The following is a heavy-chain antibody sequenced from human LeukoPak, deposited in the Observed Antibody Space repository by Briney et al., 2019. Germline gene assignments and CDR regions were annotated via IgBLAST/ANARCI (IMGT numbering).Heavy chain of an antibody. V-gene: IGHV4-34*01. D-gene: IGHD6-19*01. Sequence: SETLSLTCAVYGGSFSGYYWSWIRQPPGKGLEWIGEINHSGSTNYNPSLKSRVTISVDTSKNQFSLKLSSVTAADTAVYYCARGYSSGRDPFGYYYYYGMDVWGQGTTVTVSS. CDR2: INHSGST. CDR1: GGSFSGYY. CDR3: ARGYSSGRDPFGYYYYYGMDV. J-gene: IGHJ6*02.